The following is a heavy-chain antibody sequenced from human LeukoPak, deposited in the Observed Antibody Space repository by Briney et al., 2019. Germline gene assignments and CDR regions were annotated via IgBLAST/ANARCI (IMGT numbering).Heavy chain of an antibody. D-gene: IGHD2-2*01. V-gene: IGHV3-21*01. J-gene: IGHJ4*02. CDR3: ARGRCSSTSCYFDY. CDR1: GFTFSSYT. Sequence: GGSLRLSCAVSGFTFSSYTLNWVRQAPGKGLEWVSSISSSSYIYYADSVKGRFTISRDNAKNSLYLQMNSLRAEDTAVYYCARGRCSSTSCYFDYWGQGTLVTVSS. CDR2: ISSSSYI.